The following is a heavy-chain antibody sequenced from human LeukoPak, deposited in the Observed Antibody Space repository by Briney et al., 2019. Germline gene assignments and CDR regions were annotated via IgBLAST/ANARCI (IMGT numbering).Heavy chain of an antibody. CDR2: ISGGTT. D-gene: IGHD6-19*01. CDR3: SRGSGWLSVY. Sequence: GGSLRLSCAASGFTFGDYLMSWFRQAPGKGLEWIGFISGGTTEYAASVKGRFTISRDDSTSVAYLQMNSLTTEDTAVYYCSRGSGWLSVYWGQGTLVTVSS. V-gene: IGHV3-49*03. CDR1: GFTFGDYL. J-gene: IGHJ4*02.